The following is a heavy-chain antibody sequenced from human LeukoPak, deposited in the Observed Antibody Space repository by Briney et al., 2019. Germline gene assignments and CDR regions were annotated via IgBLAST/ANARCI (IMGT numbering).Heavy chain of an antibody. D-gene: IGHD6-19*01. V-gene: IGHV3-11*03. CDR1: GFTFSDYY. CDR2: ISSSSSYT. CDR3: ASLKYSSGWYPFDY. Sequence: GGSLRLSCAASGFTFSDYYMSWIRQAPGKGLEGVSYISSSSSYTNYADSVKGRFTISRDNAKNSLYLQMNSLRAEDTAVYYCASLKYSSGWYPFDYWGQGTLVTVSS. J-gene: IGHJ4*02.